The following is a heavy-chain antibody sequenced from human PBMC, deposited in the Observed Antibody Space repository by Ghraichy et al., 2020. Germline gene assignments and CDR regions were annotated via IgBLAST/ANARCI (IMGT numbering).Heavy chain of an antibody. V-gene: IGHV4-59*02. CDR2: IFYSGST. J-gene: IGHJ4*02. D-gene: IGHD3-10*01. CDR1: GTSVRSYF. Sequence: SQTLSLTCTVSGTSVRSYFWSWIRQPPGKGLEWIGDIFYSGSTNYNPSLKSQVTISIDASSNQFSLNLSSVTAADTAVYYCARMGGYKDPLWYWGQGTLVAVSS. CDR3: ARMGGYKDPLWY.